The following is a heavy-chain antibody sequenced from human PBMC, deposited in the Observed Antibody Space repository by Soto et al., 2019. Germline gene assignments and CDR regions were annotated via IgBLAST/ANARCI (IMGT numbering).Heavy chain of an antibody. V-gene: IGHV3-23*01. CDR3: AKDSYYDNSGAFDH. CDR2: ISGSGGTT. Sequence: GGSLRLSCAASGFTFSRFAMSWVRQAPGKGLEWVSGISGSGGTTYYADSVKGRFTISRDSSKNTLYLQMNSLRAEDTAVYYCAKDSYYDNSGAFDHWGQGTLVTVSS. CDR1: GFTFSRFA. J-gene: IGHJ4*02. D-gene: IGHD3-22*01.